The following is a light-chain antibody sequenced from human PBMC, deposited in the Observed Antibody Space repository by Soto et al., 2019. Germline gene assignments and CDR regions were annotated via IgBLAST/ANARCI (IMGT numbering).Light chain of an antibody. CDR3: MQALQTPCT. J-gene: IGKJ2*02. CDR2: LGS. Sequence: DIVMTQSPVSLPVTPGEPASISCRSSQSLLHSNGYNYLDWYLQKPGQSPQLLIYLGSNRASGVSDRFSVRGSGTDFTLKISRVEAEDVGVYYCMQALQTPCTFGQGTKLEIK. V-gene: IGKV2-28*01. CDR1: QSLLHSNGYNY.